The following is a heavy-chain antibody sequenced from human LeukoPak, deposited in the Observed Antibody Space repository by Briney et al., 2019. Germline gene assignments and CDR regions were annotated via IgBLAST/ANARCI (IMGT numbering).Heavy chain of an antibody. J-gene: IGHJ4*02. CDR1: GYTFTTYE. CDR2: IIPIFGTA. CDR3: ASVDYYDSSVGY. V-gene: IGHV1-69*06. D-gene: IGHD3-22*01. Sequence: SVKVSCKASGYTFTTYEIYWVRQAPGQGLEWMGGIIPIFGTANYAQKFQGRVTITADKSTSTAYMELSSLRSEDTAVYYCASVDYYDSSVGYWGQGTLVTVSS.